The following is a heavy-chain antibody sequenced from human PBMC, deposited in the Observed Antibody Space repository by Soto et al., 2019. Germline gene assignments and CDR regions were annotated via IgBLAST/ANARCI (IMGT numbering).Heavy chain of an antibody. CDR1: GFSFSTYG. CDR3: AKDPNGDYVGAFDS. Sequence: GGSLRLGCAACGFSFSTYGMHWVRQAPGTGLEWVAVIWYDGSHKDYADSVKGRFTISRDNSKNTLYLQMNSLRVEDTAVYYCAKDPNGDYVGAFDSWGQGTLVTVPS. D-gene: IGHD4-17*01. V-gene: IGHV3-33*06. J-gene: IGHJ4*02. CDR2: IWYDGSHK.